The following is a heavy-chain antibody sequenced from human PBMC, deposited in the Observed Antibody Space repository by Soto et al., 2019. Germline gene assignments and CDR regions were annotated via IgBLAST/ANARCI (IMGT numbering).Heavy chain of an antibody. V-gene: IGHV1-69*14. CDR1: GGTFSSYA. J-gene: IGHJ5*02. CDR3: ARDYDYNGAGTNFCDP. D-gene: IGHD3-10*01. CDR2: IIPIFGTA. Sequence: QVQLVQSGAEVKKPGSSVKVSCKASGGTFSSYAISWVRQAPGQGLEWMGGIIPIFGTANYAQKFQGRVTIGADTPTTTDSMELGSMRLEGTGVYDCARDYDYNGAGTNFCDPWGQGTLVTVSS.